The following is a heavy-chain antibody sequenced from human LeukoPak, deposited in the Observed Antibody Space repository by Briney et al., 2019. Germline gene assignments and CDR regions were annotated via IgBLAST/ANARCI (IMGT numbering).Heavy chain of an antibody. Sequence: SETLSLTCTVSGGSISSSSYYWGWIRQPPGKGLEWIGSIYYSGSTYYNPSLKSRVTISVDTSKNQFSLKLSSVTAADTAAYYCARAEAIKYYFDYWGQGTLVTVSS. CDR1: GGSISSSSYY. J-gene: IGHJ4*02. CDR3: ARAEAIKYYFDY. CDR2: IYYSGST. V-gene: IGHV4-39*07.